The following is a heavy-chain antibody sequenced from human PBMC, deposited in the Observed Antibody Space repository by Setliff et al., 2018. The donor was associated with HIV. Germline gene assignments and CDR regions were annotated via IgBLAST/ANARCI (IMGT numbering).Heavy chain of an antibody. CDR1: AGSFSIFA. CDR2: MMTIFSTT. Sequence: SVKVSCKSSAGSFSIFAINWVRQAPGQGLEWMGGMMTIFSTTNYARKFQGRVTITTDESTGTAYMELSNLGSEDTAVYYCATEGAGGSYQRASALDVWGQGTMVTVSS. J-gene: IGHJ3*01. V-gene: IGHV1-69*05. D-gene: IGHD1-26*01. CDR3: ATEGAGGSYQRASALDV.